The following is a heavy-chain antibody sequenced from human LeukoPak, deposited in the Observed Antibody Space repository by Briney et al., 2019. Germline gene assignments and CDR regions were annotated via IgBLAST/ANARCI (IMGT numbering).Heavy chain of an antibody. CDR3: AKDLLSGGNCYSIFHY. J-gene: IGHJ4*02. V-gene: IGHV3-30*18. CDR1: GFTFSSYG. CDR2: ISYDGSNK. Sequence: GRSLRLSCAASGFTFSSYGMYWVRQAPGKGLEWVAVISYDGSNKYYADSVKGRFTISRDNSKNTLYLQMNSLRAEDTAIYYCAKDLLSGGNCYSIFHYWGQGTLVTVSS. D-gene: IGHD2-15*01.